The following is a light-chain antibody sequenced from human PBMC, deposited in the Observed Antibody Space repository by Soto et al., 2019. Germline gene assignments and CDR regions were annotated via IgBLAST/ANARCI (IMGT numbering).Light chain of an antibody. CDR1: QGIRND. CDR3: LQDYNYPRT. Sequence: AIHLTQSPSFLSASVGDRVTMTCRASQGIRNDVGWYQQKPGKAPKLLIYSASTLRSGVPSRFSGSGSGSDFTLTISSLQPDDFATYYCLQDYNYPRTFGQGTKVEIK. V-gene: IGKV1-6*01. J-gene: IGKJ1*01. CDR2: SAS.